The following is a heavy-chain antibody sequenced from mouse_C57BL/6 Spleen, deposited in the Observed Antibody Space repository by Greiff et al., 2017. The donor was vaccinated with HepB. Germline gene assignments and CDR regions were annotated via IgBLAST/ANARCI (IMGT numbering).Heavy chain of an antibody. CDR2: IWSDGST. D-gene: IGHD1-1*01. J-gene: IGHJ1*03. CDR1: GFSLTSYG. CDR3: ARHGIPQYYGSSYEWYFDV. V-gene: IGHV2-6-1*01. Sequence: VQLKESGPGLVAPSQSLSITCTVSGFSLTSYGVHWVRQPPGKGLEWLVVIWSDGSTTYNSALKSRLSISKDNSKSQVFLKMNRLQTDDTAMYYCARHGIPQYYGSSYEWYFDVWGTGTTVTVSS.